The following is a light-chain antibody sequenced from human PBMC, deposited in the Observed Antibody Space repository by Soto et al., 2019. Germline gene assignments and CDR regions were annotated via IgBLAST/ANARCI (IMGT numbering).Light chain of an antibody. CDR3: CSYAGSGTYV. CDR2: EAS. V-gene: IGLV2-23*01. CDR1: SSDVGSFNL. J-gene: IGLJ1*01. Sequence: QSALTQPASVSGSPGQSITISCTGTSSDVGSFNLVSWYQQHPGQVPKLIIFEASKRPSGVSNRFSGSQSGDTACLTISGLRAEDETDYYCCSYAGSGTYVFGTGTKLTVL.